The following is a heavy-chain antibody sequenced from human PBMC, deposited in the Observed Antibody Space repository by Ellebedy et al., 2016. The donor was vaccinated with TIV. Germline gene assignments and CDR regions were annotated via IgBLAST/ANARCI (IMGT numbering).Heavy chain of an antibody. J-gene: IGHJ4*02. D-gene: IGHD4-17*01. CDR3: ARPIRVTTQVPFDY. Sequence: GGSLRLSCAASGFTFSSYGMHWVRQAPGKGLEWVAFIRYDGSNKYYADSVKGRFTISRDNSKNTLYLQMNSLRAEDTAVYYCARPIRVTTQVPFDYWGQGTLVTVSS. CDR1: GFTFSSYG. CDR2: IRYDGSNK. V-gene: IGHV3-30*02.